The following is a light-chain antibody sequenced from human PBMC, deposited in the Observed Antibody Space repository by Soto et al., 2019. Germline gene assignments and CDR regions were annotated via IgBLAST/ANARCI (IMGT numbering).Light chain of an antibody. CDR2: DAS. V-gene: IGKV3-11*01. J-gene: IGKJ5*01. Sequence: EIVLTQSPATLSLSPGERATLSCRASQSVGTYLAWHQQKPVQAPRLLIYDASNRATGIPARFSGSGSGTDFTLTISSLEPEDFAVYSCQQRSEWPITFGQGTRLEIK. CDR1: QSVGTY. CDR3: QQRSEWPIT.